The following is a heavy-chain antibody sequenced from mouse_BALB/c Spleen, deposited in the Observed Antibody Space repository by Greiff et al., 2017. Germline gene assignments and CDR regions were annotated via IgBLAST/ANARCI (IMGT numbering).Heavy chain of an antibody. CDR3: ARYGNHPYYAMDY. D-gene: IGHD2-1*01. CDR1: GFTFSSFG. J-gene: IGHJ4*01. CDR2: ISSGSSTI. V-gene: IGHV5-17*02. Sequence: EVQLVESGGGLVQPGGSRKLSCAASGFTFSSFGMHWVRQAPEKGLEWVAYISSGSSTIYYADTVKGRFTISRDNPKNTLFLQMTSLRSEDTAMYYCARYGNHPYYAMDYWGQGTSVTVSS.